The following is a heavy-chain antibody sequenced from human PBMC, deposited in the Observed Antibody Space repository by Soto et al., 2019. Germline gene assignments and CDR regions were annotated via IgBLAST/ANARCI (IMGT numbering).Heavy chain of an antibody. Sequence: EVQLLESGGGLVQPGGSLRPSCAASGFTFSSYAMSWVRQAPGKGLEWVSAISGSGGSTYYADSVKGRFTISRDNSKNTLYLQMNSLRAEDTAVYYCAKTMVHSGYSSSWYDFDYWGQGTLVTVSS. J-gene: IGHJ4*02. V-gene: IGHV3-23*01. CDR1: GFTFSSYA. CDR3: AKTMVHSGYSSSWYDFDY. D-gene: IGHD6-13*01. CDR2: ISGSGGST.